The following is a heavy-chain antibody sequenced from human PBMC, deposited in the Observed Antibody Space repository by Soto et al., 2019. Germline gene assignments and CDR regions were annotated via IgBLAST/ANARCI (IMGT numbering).Heavy chain of an antibody. CDR1: GYTFTSYG. CDR2: ISAYNGNT. CDR3: ARDASGGWYDW. V-gene: IGHV1-18*01. D-gene: IGHD6-19*01. J-gene: IGHJ4*02. Sequence: ASVKVSYKASGYTFTSYGISWVRQAPGQGLEWMGWISAYNGNTNYAQKPQGRVTMTTDTSTSTAYMELRSLRSDDTAVYYCARDASGGWYDWWGQGTLVTVSS.